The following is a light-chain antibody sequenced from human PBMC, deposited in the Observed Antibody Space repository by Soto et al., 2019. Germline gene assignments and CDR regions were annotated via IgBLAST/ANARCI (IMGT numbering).Light chain of an antibody. CDR3: QQYNSYLT. CDR2: KAS. V-gene: IGKV1-5*03. CDR1: QSISSW. J-gene: IGKJ4*01. Sequence: DIQMTQSPSTLSASVGDRVTITCRASQSISSWLAWYQQKPGKAPKLLIYKASSLESGVPSRFSGSGSGTEFTLTISSLQPDEFATYCCQQYNSYLTVGGGTKVEIK.